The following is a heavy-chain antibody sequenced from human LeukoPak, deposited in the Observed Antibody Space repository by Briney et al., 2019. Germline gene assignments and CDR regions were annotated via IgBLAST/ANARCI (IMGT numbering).Heavy chain of an antibody. CDR1: GGSISSGAYY. J-gene: IGHJ4*02. V-gene: IGHV4-31*03. CDR3: ARVWWNIRSFDY. D-gene: IGHD1/OR15-1a*01. CDR2: IYYSGST. Sequence: SETLSLTCTVSGGSISSGAYYWSWIRQHPGVGLEWIGYIYYSGSTYYNPSLKSRVTISVDTSKNQFSLKLNSVTAADTAVYYCARVWWNIRSFDYWGQGTLVSVSS.